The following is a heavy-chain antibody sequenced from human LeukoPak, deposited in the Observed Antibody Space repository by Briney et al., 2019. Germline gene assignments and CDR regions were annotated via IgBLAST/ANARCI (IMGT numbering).Heavy chain of an antibody. Sequence: GGSLSLSCAASGFSFRNYGMHWVRRTPGKGLAWAAFIRYDGKNTKYHVDSVKGRFTISRDNSRDTVDLQMNSLRTEDTALYYCATSKRLVGAGGEFEIWGQGTMVTVSS. J-gene: IGHJ3*02. CDR1: GFSFRNYG. CDR3: ATSKRLVGAGGEFEI. V-gene: IGHV3-30*02. D-gene: IGHD1-26*01. CDR2: IRYDGKNTK.